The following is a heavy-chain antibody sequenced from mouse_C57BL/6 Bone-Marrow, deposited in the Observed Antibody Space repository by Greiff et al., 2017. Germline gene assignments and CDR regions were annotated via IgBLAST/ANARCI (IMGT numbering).Heavy chain of an antibody. CDR3: TTVVHY. Sequence: EVMLVESGAELVKPGASVKLSCTASGFNIKDYYMHWVKQRTEQGLEWIGRIDPENGDTEYASKFQGKATITADTSSNTAYLQLSSLTSEDTAVYYCTTVVHYWGQGTTLTVSS. D-gene: IGHD1-1*01. CDR2: IDPENGDT. V-gene: IGHV14-1*01. J-gene: IGHJ2*01. CDR1: GFNIKDYY.